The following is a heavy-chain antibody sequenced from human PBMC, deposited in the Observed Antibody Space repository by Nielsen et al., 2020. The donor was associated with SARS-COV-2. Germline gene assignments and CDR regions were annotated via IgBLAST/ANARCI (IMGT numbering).Heavy chain of an antibody. V-gene: IGHV1-46*01. CDR2: INPSGGST. Sequence: ASVKVSCKASGYTFTSYYMHWVRQAPGQGLEWMGIINPSGGSTSYAQKFQGRVTMTTDTSTSTAYMELRSLRSDDTAVYYCAREGCSSTSCYPEVINYYYYGMDVWGQGTTVTVSS. CDR1: GYTFTSYY. J-gene: IGHJ6*02. CDR3: AREGCSSTSCYPEVINYYYYGMDV. D-gene: IGHD2-2*01.